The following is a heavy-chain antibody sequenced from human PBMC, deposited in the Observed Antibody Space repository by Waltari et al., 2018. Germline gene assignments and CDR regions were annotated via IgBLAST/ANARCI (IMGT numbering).Heavy chain of an antibody. CDR1: GGTFSSYA. Sequence: QVQLVQSGAEVKKPGSSVKVSCQASGGTFSSYAISWVRQAPGQGLEWMGGIIPIFGTANYAQKFQGRVTITADKSTSTAYMELSSLRSEDTAVYYCASYSDCSGGSCYSDYWGQGTLVTVSS. D-gene: IGHD2-15*01. CDR2: IIPIFGTA. J-gene: IGHJ4*02. V-gene: IGHV1-69*14. CDR3: ASYSDCSGGSCYSDY.